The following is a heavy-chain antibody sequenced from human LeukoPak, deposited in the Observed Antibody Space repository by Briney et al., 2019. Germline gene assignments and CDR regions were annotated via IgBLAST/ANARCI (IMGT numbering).Heavy chain of an antibody. CDR1: RFTFSSYG. CDR3: ARDADEYCSSTTCRGGSFDI. CDR2: IWYDGSNK. V-gene: IGHV3-33*01. D-gene: IGHD2-2*01. Sequence: GGSLRLSCAASRFTFSSYGMHWVRQAPGKGPEWVAVIWYDGSNKYYADSVKGRFTISRDDSKNTLYLQMNSLRAEDTAVYYCARDADEYCSSTTCRGGSFDIWGQGTMVTVSS. J-gene: IGHJ3*02.